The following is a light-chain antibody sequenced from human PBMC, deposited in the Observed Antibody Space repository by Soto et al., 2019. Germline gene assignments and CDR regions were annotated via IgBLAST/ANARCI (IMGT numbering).Light chain of an antibody. Sequence: QSVLTQPPSSSGSPGQSVTSSCTGTSSDVGTHGYVSWYQQHAGKAPKLMIYDVTKRPSGVPDRFSGSKSANTASLTVSGLQAEDEADYYCMCYAGGNNWVFGGGTKLTVL. CDR2: DVT. CDR1: SSDVGTHGY. CDR3: MCYAGGNNWV. V-gene: IGLV2-8*01. J-gene: IGLJ3*02.